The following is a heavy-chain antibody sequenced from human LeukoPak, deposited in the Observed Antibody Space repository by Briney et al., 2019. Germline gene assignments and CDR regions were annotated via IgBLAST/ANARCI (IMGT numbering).Heavy chain of an antibody. D-gene: IGHD3-16*01. CDR2: IRSTSSTI. CDR3: ARAPKGGVQAY. Sequence: PGGSLRLSCVASGSTFSNYSMNWVRQAPGKGLEWVSYIRSTSSTIYYADSVKGRFTISRDNAKNSLYLQMNSLRAEDTAVYYCARAPKGGVQAYWGQGTLVTVSS. CDR1: GSTFSNYS. J-gene: IGHJ4*02. V-gene: IGHV3-48*01.